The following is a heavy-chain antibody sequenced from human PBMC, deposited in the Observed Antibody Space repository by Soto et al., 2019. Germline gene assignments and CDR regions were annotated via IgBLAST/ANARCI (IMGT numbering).Heavy chain of an antibody. V-gene: IGHV4-34*01. D-gene: IGHD3-10*01. CDR2: INHSGST. Sequence: SETLSLTCAVYGGSFSGYYWSWIRQPPGKGLEWIGEINHSGSTNYNPSLKSRVTISVDTSKNQFSLKLSSVTAADTAVYYCATTMVRGVILSSYYYYMDVWGKGTTVTVSS. CDR1: GGSFSGYY. CDR3: ATTMVRGVILSSYYYYMDV. J-gene: IGHJ6*03.